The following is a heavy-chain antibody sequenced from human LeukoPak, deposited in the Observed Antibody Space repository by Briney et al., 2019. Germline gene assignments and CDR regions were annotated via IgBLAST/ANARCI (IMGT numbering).Heavy chain of an antibody. CDR2: INSDGST. CDR3: ARGYGIAH. CDR1: GFTISSYW. V-gene: IGHV3-74*01. D-gene: IGHD4-17*01. Sequence: PGGSLRLSCAASGFTISSYWMNWVRQAPGKGLVWVSRINSDGSTTYADSVKGRFTISRDNANNTLYLQMNSLRAEDTAVYYCARGYGIAHWGQGTLVTVSS. J-gene: IGHJ4*02.